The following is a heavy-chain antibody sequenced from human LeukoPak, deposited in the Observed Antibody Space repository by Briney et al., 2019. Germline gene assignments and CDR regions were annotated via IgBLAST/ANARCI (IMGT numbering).Heavy chain of an antibody. D-gene: IGHD3-3*01. CDR3: ARGPLKYHDFWSGYYNKGFDY. CDR2: ISSSSSYI. CDR1: GFTFSSYS. J-gene: IGHJ4*02. Sequence: GGSLRLSCAASGFTFSSYSMNWVRQAPGKGLEWGSSISSSSSYIYYADSVKGRFTISRDNAKNSLYLQMNSLRAEDTAVYYCARGPLKYHDFWSGYYNKGFDYWGQGTLVTVSS. V-gene: IGHV3-21*01.